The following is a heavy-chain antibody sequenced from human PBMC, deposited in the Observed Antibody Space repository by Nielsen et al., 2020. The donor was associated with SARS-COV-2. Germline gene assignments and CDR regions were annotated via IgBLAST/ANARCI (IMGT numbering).Heavy chain of an antibody. D-gene: IGHD6-13*01. J-gene: IGHJ5*02. CDR3: ARDRVYSSSWKRYNWFDP. CDR1: GYTFTSYG. Sequence: ASVKVSCKASGYTFTSYGISWVRQAPGQGLEWMGWISAYNGNTNYAQKLQGRVTMTTDTSTSTAYMELRSLRSDDTAVYYCARDRVYSSSWKRYNWFDPWGQGTLVTVSS. CDR2: ISAYNGNT. V-gene: IGHV1-18*01.